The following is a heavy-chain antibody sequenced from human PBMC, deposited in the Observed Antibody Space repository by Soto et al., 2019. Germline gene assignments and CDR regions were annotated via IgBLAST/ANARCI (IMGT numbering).Heavy chain of an antibody. CDR2: IIPTFGTA. D-gene: IGHD1-26*01. V-gene: IGHV1-69*12. J-gene: IGHJ6*02. CDR1: GGTFISYA. Sequence: QVQLVQSGAEVKKPVSSVKVSCKASGGTFISYAISWVRQAPGQGLEWLGGIIPTFGTADYAQKFQGIFTLTAEESTSTAEMALSILRSEDPAVYSCASNSGSSPEGRYYSGMDVWGQGTTVTVSS. CDR3: ASNSGSSPEGRYYSGMDV.